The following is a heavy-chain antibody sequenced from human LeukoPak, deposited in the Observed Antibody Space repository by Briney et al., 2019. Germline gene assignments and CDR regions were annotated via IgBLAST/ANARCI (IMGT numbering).Heavy chain of an antibody. CDR1: GGTYTSYI. CDR2: IIPILGIA. J-gene: IGHJ4*02. Sequence: SVKVSCKASGGTYTSYIISWVRPAPAQGLEWMGRIIPILGIANYAQKFQGRVTITADKSTSTAYMELSSLRSADPPVYSCSRVPPVYGGNSAPDLDYWGQGTRLSVPS. V-gene: IGHV1-69*02. CDR3: SRVPPVYGGNSAPDLDY. D-gene: IGHD4-23*01.